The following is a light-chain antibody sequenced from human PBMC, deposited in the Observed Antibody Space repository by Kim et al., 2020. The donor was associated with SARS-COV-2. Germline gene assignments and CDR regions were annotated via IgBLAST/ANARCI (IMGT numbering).Light chain of an antibody. CDR2: GKN. CDR1: SLRGYY. Sequence: ALGQTVRLPCQGASLRGYYASWYQQKSGQAPVLVIYGKNNRPSGIPDRFSGSSSGNTASLTIPGAQAEDEADYYCNSRDSSGNHYVFGTGTKVTVL. CDR3: NSRDSSGNHYV. V-gene: IGLV3-19*01. J-gene: IGLJ1*01.